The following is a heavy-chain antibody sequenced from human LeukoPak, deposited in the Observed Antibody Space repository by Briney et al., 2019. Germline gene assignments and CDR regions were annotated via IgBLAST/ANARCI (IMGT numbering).Heavy chain of an antibody. CDR2: INPNSGDT. CDR1: GYTFTGYY. Sequence: ASVKVSCKASGYTFTGYYLHWVRQAPGQGLEWMGWINPNSGDTNYAQKFQGRFTMTRDTSISAGYMELSRLRYDDTAVYYCARDDYYGCGNYYVGAFDIWGQGTMVTVSS. D-gene: IGHD3-10*01. CDR3: ARDDYYGCGNYYVGAFDI. J-gene: IGHJ3*02. V-gene: IGHV1-2*02.